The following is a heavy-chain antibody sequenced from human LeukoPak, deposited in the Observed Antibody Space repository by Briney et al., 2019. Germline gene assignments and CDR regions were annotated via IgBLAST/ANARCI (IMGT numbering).Heavy chain of an antibody. CDR1: GGTFSSYA. CDR3: AVREAGYYYDSSGYYGY. Sequence: SVKVSCKASGGTFSSYAISWVRQAPGQGLGWMGRIIPIFGTANYAQKFQGRVTITTDESTSTAYMELSSLRSEDTAVYYCAVREAGYYYDSSGYYGYWGQGTLVTVSS. V-gene: IGHV1-69*05. D-gene: IGHD3-22*01. CDR2: IIPIFGTA. J-gene: IGHJ4*02.